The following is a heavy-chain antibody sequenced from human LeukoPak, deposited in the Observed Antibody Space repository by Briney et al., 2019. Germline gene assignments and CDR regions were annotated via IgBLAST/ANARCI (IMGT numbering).Heavy chain of an antibody. CDR3: ATGKGYCSSTSCYVEY. V-gene: IGHV1-69*01. Sequence: SVKVSCKASGGTFSSYAISWVRQAPGQGPEWMGGIIPIFGTANYAQKFQGRVTITADESTSTAYMELSSLRSEDTAVYYCATGKGYCSSTSCYVEYWGQGTLVTVSS. D-gene: IGHD2-2*01. CDR1: GGTFSSYA. CDR2: IIPIFGTA. J-gene: IGHJ4*02.